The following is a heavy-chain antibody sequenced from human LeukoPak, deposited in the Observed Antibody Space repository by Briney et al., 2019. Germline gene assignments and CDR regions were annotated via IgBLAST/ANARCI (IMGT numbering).Heavy chain of an antibody. CDR2: IYSGGST. CDR3: AKVAPYDFWSGYLDY. CDR1: GFTVSSNY. Sequence: GSLRLSCAASGFTVSSNYMSWVRQAPGKGLEWVSVIYSGGSTYYADSVKGRFTISRDNSKNTLYLQMNSLRAEDTAVYYCAKVAPYDFWSGYLDYWGQGTLVTVSS. J-gene: IGHJ4*02. D-gene: IGHD3-3*01. V-gene: IGHV3-66*01.